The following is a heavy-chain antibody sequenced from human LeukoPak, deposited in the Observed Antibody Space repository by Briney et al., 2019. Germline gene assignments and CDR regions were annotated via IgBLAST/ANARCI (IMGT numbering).Heavy chain of an antibody. J-gene: IGHJ4*02. CDR2: ISAYNGNT. Sequence: GASVKVSCKASGYTFTSYGISWVRQAPGQGLEWMGWISAYNGNTNYAQKLQGRVTMTTDTSTSTAYMELRSLRSDDTAVYYCASSADMTTVTTLDYWGQGTLVTVSS. D-gene: IGHD4-17*01. CDR1: GYTFTSYG. V-gene: IGHV1-18*01. CDR3: ASSADMTTVTTLDY.